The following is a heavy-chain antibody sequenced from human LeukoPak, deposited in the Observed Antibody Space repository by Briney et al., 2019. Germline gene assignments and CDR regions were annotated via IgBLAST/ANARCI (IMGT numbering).Heavy chain of an antibody. D-gene: IGHD5-18*01. V-gene: IGHV3-48*03. J-gene: IGHJ4*02. CDR1: GFTFSSYE. CDR2: IGSSGSTV. Sequence: PGGSLRLSCAASGFTFSSYEMNWVRQAPGKGLEWVSYIGSSGSTVYYADSVKGRFSISRDNAKNSLYLQMNSLRDEDTAVYYCARVVGYSYGPFDYWGQGTLVTVSS. CDR3: ARVVGYSYGPFDY.